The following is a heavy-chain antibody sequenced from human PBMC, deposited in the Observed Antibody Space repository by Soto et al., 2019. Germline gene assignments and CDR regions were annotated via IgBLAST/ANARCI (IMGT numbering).Heavy chain of an antibody. CDR1: GFTFSSYA. D-gene: IGHD6-13*01. Sequence: QVQLVESGGGVVQPGRSLRLSCAASGFTFSSYAMHWVRQAPGKGLEWVAVISYDGSNKYYADSVKGRFTISRDNSKNPLYLQMNSLRAEDTAVYYCARGSSSWLDYWGQGTLVTVSS. CDR3: ARGSSSWLDY. V-gene: IGHV3-30-3*01. CDR2: ISYDGSNK. J-gene: IGHJ4*02.